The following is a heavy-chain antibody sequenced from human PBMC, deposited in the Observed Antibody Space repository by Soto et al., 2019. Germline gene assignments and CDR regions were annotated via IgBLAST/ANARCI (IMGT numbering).Heavy chain of an antibody. D-gene: IGHD2-8*01. Sequence: PEEMSCKVPGRTFSSYTYNWVRQAPGQGLEWMGRVIPISGITKYAQKFQGRVTITADKSTSTTFMELSSLRSDDTAVYYCGRAVDCTAVDYWGQG. CDR2: VIPISGIT. J-gene: IGHJ4*02. CDR1: GRTFSSYT. CDR3: GRAVDCTAVDY. V-gene: IGHV1-69*02.